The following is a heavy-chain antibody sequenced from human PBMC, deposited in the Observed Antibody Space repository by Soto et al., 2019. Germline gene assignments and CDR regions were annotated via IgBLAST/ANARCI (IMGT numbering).Heavy chain of an antibody. CDR3: ARVYSSGSDY. Sequence: GASLKISCKGSGYSFTTYWIGWVRQMPGKGLERMGIIYPGDSDTKYSPSFQGQVTISADKSINTAYLQWSSLQASDSAMYYCARVYSSGSDYWGQGTLVTVSS. J-gene: IGHJ4*02. V-gene: IGHV5-51*01. CDR1: GYSFTTYW. D-gene: IGHD6-19*01. CDR2: IYPGDSDT.